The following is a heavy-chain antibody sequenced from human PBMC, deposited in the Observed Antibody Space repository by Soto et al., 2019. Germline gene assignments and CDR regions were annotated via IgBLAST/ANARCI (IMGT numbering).Heavy chain of an antibody. V-gene: IGHV1-18*01. CDR1: GYTFTSYG. Sequence: GASVKVSCKASGYTFTSYGISWVRQAPGQGLEWMGWISAYNGNTNYAQKLQGRVTMTTDTSTSTAYMELRSLRSDDTAVYYCARDHKLGGYSSGWYFVRGSFDPWGQGTLVTVSS. CDR3: ARDHKLGGYSSGWYFVRGSFDP. D-gene: IGHD6-19*01. J-gene: IGHJ5*02. CDR2: ISAYNGNT.